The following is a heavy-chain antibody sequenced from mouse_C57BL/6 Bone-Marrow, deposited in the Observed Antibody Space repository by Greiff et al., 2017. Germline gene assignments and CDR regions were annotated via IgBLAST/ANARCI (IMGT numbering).Heavy chain of an antibody. V-gene: IGHV3-6*01. J-gene: IGHJ4*01. Sequence: ESGPGLVKPSQSLSLTCSVTGYSITSGYYWNWIRQFPGNKLEWMGYISYDGSNNYNPSLKNRISITRDTSKNQFFLKLNSVTTEDTATYYCARVDYEGYAMDYWGQGTSVTVSS. CDR3: ARVDYEGYAMDY. CDR2: ISYDGSN. CDR1: GYSITSGYY. D-gene: IGHD2-4*01.